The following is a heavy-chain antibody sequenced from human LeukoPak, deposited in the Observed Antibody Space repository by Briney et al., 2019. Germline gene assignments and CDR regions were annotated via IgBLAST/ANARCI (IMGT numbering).Heavy chain of an antibody. J-gene: IGHJ6*02. CDR3: AKNPCSGGSCYSYYYYYGMDV. CDR2: ISYDGSNK. D-gene: IGHD2-15*01. V-gene: IGHV3-30*18. CDR1: GFTFSSYG. Sequence: GGSLRLSCAASGFTFSSYGMHWVRQAPGKGLEWVAVISYDGSNKYYADSVKGRFTIPRDNSKNTLYLQMNSLRAEDTAVYYCAKNPCSGGSCYSYYYYYGMDVWGQGTTVTVSS.